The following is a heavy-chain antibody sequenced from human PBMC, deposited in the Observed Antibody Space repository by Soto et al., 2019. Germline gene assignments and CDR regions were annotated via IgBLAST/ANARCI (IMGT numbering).Heavy chain of an antibody. Sequence: QVQLQESGPGLVKPSETLSLTCTVSGGSISSYYWSWIRQPPGKGLEWIGYIYYSGSTNYNPSLKSRVTISVDTSKNQFSLKLSSVTAADTAVYYCARVGISGYYYMDVWGKGTTVTVSS. D-gene: IGHD2-15*01. J-gene: IGHJ6*03. V-gene: IGHV4-59*01. CDR1: GGSISSYY. CDR3: ARVGISGYYYMDV. CDR2: IYYSGST.